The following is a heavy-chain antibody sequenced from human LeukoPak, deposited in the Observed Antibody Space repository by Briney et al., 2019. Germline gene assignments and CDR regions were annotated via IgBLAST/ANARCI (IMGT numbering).Heavy chain of an antibody. CDR2: INAGNGNT. CDR1: GYTFTSYA. CDR3: ARDSHYYDSSGYYYVYAFDI. J-gene: IGHJ3*02. Sequence: ASVKVSCKASGYTFTSYAMHWVRQAPGQRLEWMGWINAGNGNTKYSQKFQGRVTITRDTSASTAYMELSSLRSDDTAVYYCARDSHYYDSSGYYYVYAFDIWGQGTMVTVSS. D-gene: IGHD3-22*01. V-gene: IGHV1-3*01.